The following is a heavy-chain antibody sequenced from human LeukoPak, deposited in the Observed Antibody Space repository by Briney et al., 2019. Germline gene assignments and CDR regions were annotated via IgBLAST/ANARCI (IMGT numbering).Heavy chain of an antibody. V-gene: IGHV7-4-1*02. CDR2: INTNTGNP. D-gene: IGHD2-15*01. Sequence: ASVKVSCKASGYSFTSFAMNWVRQAPGQGLEWMGWINTNTGNPTYAQGFTGRFVFSLDTSVSTAYLQISGLKAEDTAVYYCARGYCSGDSCSDFDFWGQGALVTVSS. J-gene: IGHJ4*02. CDR3: ARGYCSGDSCSDFDF. CDR1: GYSFTSFA.